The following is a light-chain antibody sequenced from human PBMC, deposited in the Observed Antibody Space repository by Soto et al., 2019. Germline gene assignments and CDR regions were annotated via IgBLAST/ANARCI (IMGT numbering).Light chain of an antibody. J-gene: IGKJ4*01. V-gene: IGKV3-11*01. CDR3: QQRSNWPRT. Sequence: EIVLTQSPATLSLSPGERATLSCRASQSVSRYLAWYQQKPGQAPRLLIYDASNRATGIPARFSGSGSVTDFTLTISSLSPEDFAVYYCQQRSNWPRTLGGGTKVDTK. CDR1: QSVSRY. CDR2: DAS.